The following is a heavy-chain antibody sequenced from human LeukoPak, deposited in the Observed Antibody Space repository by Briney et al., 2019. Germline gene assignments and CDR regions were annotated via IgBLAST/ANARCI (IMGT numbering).Heavy chain of an antibody. Sequence: GSLRLSCAVSGGSISSSDWWSWVRQPPGMGLEWLGQIYYSGSTNYNPSLKSRVTISVDKSKNQFSLKLSSVTAADTAVYYCARVSGSYFDYWGQGTLVTVSS. V-gene: IGHV4-4*02. CDR3: ARVSGSYFDY. J-gene: IGHJ4*02. CDR1: GGSISSSDW. D-gene: IGHD1-26*01. CDR2: IYYSGST.